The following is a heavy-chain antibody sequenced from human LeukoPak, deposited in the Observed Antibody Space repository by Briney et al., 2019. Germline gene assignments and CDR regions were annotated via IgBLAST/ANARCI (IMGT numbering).Heavy chain of an antibody. Sequence: SVKVSCKASGGTFSSYAISWVRPAPGQGLEWMGRIIPILGIANYAQKFQGRVTITADKSTSTAYMELSSLRSEDTAVYYCARGAYCSSTSCYLRSWFDPWGQGTLVTVSS. J-gene: IGHJ5*02. V-gene: IGHV1-69*04. CDR3: ARGAYCSSTSCYLRSWFDP. D-gene: IGHD2-2*01. CDR2: IIPILGIA. CDR1: GGTFSSYA.